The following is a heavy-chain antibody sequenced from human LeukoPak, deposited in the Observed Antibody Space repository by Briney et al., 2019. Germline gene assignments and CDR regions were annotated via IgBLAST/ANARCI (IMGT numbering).Heavy chain of an antibody. CDR2: IIPIYGTR. CDR1: GGTFGNYA. J-gene: IGHJ6*03. Sequence: SVKVSCKASGGTFGNYAISWVRQAPGHGLEWMGGIIPIYGTRHYAQKFQGRVTITTDESTSSVYMDLSSLRSEDTAVYYCARVSGLELTYYYMDVWGKGTTVTVSS. V-gene: IGHV1-69*05. CDR3: ARVSGLELTYYYMDV. D-gene: IGHD1-7*01.